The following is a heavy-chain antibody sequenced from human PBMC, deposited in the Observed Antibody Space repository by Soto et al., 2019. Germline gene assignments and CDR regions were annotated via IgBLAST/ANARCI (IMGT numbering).Heavy chain of an antibody. J-gene: IGHJ4*02. CDR2: ISSNGGST. V-gene: IGHV3-64*01. CDR3: ARDILSDY. D-gene: IGHD3-9*01. CDR1: GLPFSSYA. Sequence: TGGSLRLSCAASGLPFSSYAMHWVRQAPGKGLEYVSAISSNGGSTYYANSVKGRFTISRDNSKNTLYLQMGSLRAEDMAVYYCARDILSDYWGQGTLVTVSS.